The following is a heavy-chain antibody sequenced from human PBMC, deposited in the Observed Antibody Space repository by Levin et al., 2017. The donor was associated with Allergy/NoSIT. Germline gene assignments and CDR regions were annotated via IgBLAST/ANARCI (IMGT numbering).Heavy chain of an antibody. CDR3: ARVLSGYDLDY. CDR2: INHSGST. CDR1: GGSFSGYY. Sequence: SETLSLTCAVYGGSFSGYYWSWIRQPPGKGLEWIGEINHSGSTNYNPSLKSRVTISVDTSKNQFSLTLSSVTAADTAVYYCARVLSGYDLDYWGQGTLVTVSS. D-gene: IGHD5-12*01. J-gene: IGHJ4*02. V-gene: IGHV4-34*01.